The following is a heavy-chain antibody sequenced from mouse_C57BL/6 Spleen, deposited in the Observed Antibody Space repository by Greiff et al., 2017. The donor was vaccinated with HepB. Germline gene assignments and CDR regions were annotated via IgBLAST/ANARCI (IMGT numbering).Heavy chain of an antibody. CDR2: IHPNSGST. V-gene: IGHV1-64*01. D-gene: IGHD2-1*01. Sequence: QVQLKQPGAELVKPGASVKLSCKASGYTFTSYWMHWVKQRPGQGLEWIGMIHPNSGSTNYNEKFKSKATLTVDKSSSTAYMQLSSLTSEDSAVYYCARSAYGNYVRAMDYWGQGTSVTVSS. J-gene: IGHJ4*01. CDR3: ARSAYGNYVRAMDY. CDR1: GYTFTSYW.